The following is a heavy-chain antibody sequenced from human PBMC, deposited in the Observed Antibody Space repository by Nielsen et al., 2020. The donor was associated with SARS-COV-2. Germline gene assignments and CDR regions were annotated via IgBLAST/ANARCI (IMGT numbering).Heavy chain of an antibody. CDR2: ISSSSSYT. CDR1: GFTFSDYY. CDR3: ARDFSSGWYPRGPNFDY. J-gene: IGHJ4*02. Sequence: GGSLRLSCAASGFTFSDYYMSWIRQAPGKGLEWVSYISSSSSYTNYADSVKGRFTISRDNAKNSLYLQMNSLRAEDTAVYYCARDFSSGWYPRGPNFDYWGQGTLVTVSS. V-gene: IGHV3-11*06. D-gene: IGHD6-19*01.